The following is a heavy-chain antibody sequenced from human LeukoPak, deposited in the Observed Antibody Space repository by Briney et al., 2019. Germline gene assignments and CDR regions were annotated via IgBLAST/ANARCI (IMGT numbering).Heavy chain of an antibody. CDR1: GGSISSYY. Sequence: SETLSLTCTVSGGSISSYYWSWIRQPPGKGLEWIGYIYYSGSTNYNPSLKSRVTISVDTSKNQFSLKLSSVTAADTAVYYCARRVDDYGDNWFDPWGQGTLVTVSS. D-gene: IGHD4-17*01. CDR2: IYYSGST. J-gene: IGHJ5*02. V-gene: IGHV4-59*08. CDR3: ARRVDDYGDNWFDP.